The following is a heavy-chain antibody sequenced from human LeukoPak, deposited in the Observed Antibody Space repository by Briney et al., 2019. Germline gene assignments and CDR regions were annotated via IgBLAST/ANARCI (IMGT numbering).Heavy chain of an antibody. J-gene: IGHJ4*02. V-gene: IGHV4-39*01. CDR3: AKAIGDPGLYYFDY. Sequence: SETLSLTCTVSGGSISISNYYWGWIRQPPGKGLEWIGTIYYSGTPYYSPSLRGRVTVSVDTSRNQFSLRLRSVTAADTAVYYCAKAIGDPGLYYFDYWGQGTLVTVSS. CDR1: GGSISISNYY. D-gene: IGHD4-17*01. CDR2: IYYSGTP.